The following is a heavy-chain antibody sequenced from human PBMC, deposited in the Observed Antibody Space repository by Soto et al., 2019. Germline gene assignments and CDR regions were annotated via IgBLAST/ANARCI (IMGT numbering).Heavy chain of an antibody. CDR2: IYSGGST. V-gene: IGHV3-66*01. Sequence: WGSLRLSCAASGFTVSSNYMSWVRQAPGKGLEWVSVIYSGGSTYYADSVKGRFTISRDNSYNTLYLQMNSLRAEDTAVYFCARSISSRHAYYYYYYMDVWGKGTTVTVSS. J-gene: IGHJ6*03. D-gene: IGHD6-13*01. CDR3: ARSISSRHAYYYYYYMDV. CDR1: GFTVSSNY.